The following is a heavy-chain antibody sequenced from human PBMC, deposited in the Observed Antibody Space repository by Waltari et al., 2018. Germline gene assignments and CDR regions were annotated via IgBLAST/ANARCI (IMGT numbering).Heavy chain of an antibody. D-gene: IGHD3-3*01. CDR3: ARGKLYDSWSGYYSHGMDV. V-gene: IGHV1-8*01. CDR2: RNPNSGNP. Sequence: QVQLVQSGAEVKKPGASVKVSCKASGYTFTSYDINWVRQATGQGLEWMGWRNPNSGNPGYAQNFQGRVTLTRNTSISTAYMELGSLRSEDTSVYYCARGKLYDSWSGYYSHGMDVWGQGTTVTVSS. CDR1: GYTFTSYD. J-gene: IGHJ6*02.